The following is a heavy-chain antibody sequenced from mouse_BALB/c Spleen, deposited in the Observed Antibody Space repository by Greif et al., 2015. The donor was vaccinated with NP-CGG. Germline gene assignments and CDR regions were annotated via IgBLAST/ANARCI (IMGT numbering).Heavy chain of an antibody. Sequence: VQGVESGPGLVAPSQSLSITCTVSGFSLTGYGVNWVRQPPGRGLEWLGMIWGDGSTDYNSALKSRLSISKDNSKSQVFLKMNSLQTDDTARYYCARALGGNYVRAMDYWGQGTSVTVSS. V-gene: IGHV2-6-7*01. D-gene: IGHD2-1*01. CDR2: IWGDGST. J-gene: IGHJ4*01. CDR3: ARALGGNYVRAMDY. CDR1: GFSLTGYG.